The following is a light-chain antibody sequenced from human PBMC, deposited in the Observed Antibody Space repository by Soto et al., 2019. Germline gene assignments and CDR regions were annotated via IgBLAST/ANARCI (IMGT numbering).Light chain of an antibody. CDR1: QDVSRY. V-gene: IGKV1-9*01. CDR2: GAS. Sequence: PLTQSPSSLSASVGDRVTITCRASQDVSRYLAWYQQKAGKAPKLLIYGASTLQSGVPSRFSGFGSGTEFTLTISSLQPEEFATYHCQQLQRTPFTFGPGTTVDV. CDR3: QQLQRTPFT. J-gene: IGKJ3*01.